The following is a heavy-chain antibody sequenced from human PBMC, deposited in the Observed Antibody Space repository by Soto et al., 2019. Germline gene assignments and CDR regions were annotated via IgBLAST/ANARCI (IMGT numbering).Heavy chain of an antibody. Sequence: GASVKVSCKASGGTFSNYAISWVRQAPGQGLEWMGGIILPFGTANYAQKFQGRVTITADESMTTAYMELSGLRSEDTAVYYCARGPDYAGYFAYWGQGTLVTVSS. CDR2: IILPFGTA. CDR3: ARGPDYAGYFAY. V-gene: IGHV1-69*13. D-gene: IGHD4-17*01. J-gene: IGHJ4*02. CDR1: GGTFSNYA.